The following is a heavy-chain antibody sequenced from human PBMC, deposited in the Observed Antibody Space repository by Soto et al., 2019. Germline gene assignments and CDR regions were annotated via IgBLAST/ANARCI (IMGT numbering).Heavy chain of an antibody. J-gene: IGHJ4*02. CDR1: GFTFSNAW. Sequence: GGSLRLSCAASGFTFSNAWMSWVRQAPGKGLEWVGRIKSKTDGGTTDYAAPVKGRFTISRDDSKNTLYLQMNSLRAEDTAIYYCAKDALAYYDFWSWGQGTLVTVSS. D-gene: IGHD3-3*01. CDR3: AKDALAYYDFWS. V-gene: IGHV3-15*01. CDR2: IKSKTDGGTT.